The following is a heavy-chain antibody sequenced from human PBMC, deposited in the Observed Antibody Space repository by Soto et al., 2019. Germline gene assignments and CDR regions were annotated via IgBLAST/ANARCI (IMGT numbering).Heavy chain of an antibody. Sequence: RASVKVSCESSGYTFTSYCISWVRQAPGQGLEWMGWISAYNGNTNYAQKLQGRVTMTTDTSTSTAYMELRSLRSDDTAVYYCARVGYYDSSGYYHPFDYWGQGTLVTVSS. CDR2: ISAYNGNT. CDR1: GYTFTSYC. V-gene: IGHV1-18*04. D-gene: IGHD3-22*01. J-gene: IGHJ4*02. CDR3: ARVGYYDSSGYYHPFDY.